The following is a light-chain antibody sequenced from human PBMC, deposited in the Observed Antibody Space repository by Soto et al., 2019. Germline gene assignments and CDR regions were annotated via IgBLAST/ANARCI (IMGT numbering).Light chain of an antibody. Sequence: EIVMTQSPDTLSVSPGEGATLSCRASQSVSSDLAWYHQKPGQAPRLLIYGASTRATGIPARFSGSGSGTEFTLTINSLQSEDFAVYYCQQYNNWPRTFGQGTKVDIK. CDR3: QQYNNWPRT. J-gene: IGKJ1*01. CDR1: QSVSSD. V-gene: IGKV3-15*01. CDR2: GAS.